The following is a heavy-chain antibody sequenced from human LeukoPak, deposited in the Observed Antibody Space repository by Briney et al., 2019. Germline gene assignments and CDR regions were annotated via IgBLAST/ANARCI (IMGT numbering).Heavy chain of an antibody. CDR2: IRYDGSNK. CDR3: AKTRPVVVVAADFDY. CDR1: GFTFSGTG. V-gene: IGHV3-30*02. Sequence: GGSLRLSCAASGFTFSGTGMHWVRQAPGKGLEWVAFIRYDGSNKYYADSVKGRFTISRDNSKNTLYLRMNSLRAEDTAVYYCAKTRPVVVVAADFDYWGQGTLVTVSS. J-gene: IGHJ4*02. D-gene: IGHD2-15*01.